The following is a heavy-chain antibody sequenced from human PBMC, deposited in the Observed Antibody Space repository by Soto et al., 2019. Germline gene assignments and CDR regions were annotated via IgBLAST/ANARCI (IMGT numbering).Heavy chain of an antibody. V-gene: IGHV3-23*01. D-gene: IGHD1-26*01. J-gene: IGHJ4*02. CDR2: ISGSGGST. CDR1: GFTFSNYA. CDR3: AKDQIFWNWGSYSPFDY. Sequence: EVQLLESGGGLVQPGGSLRLSCAASGFTFSNYAMSWVRQAPGKGLEWVSAISGSGGSTFYADSVKGRFTISRDNSKDPLYLQMNSLRAEDTAVYYCAKDQIFWNWGSYSPFDYWGQGTLVTVSS.